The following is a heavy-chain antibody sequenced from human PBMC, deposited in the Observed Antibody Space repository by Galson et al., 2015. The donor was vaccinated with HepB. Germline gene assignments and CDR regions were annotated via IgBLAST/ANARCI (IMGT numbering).Heavy chain of an antibody. D-gene: IGHD3-9*01. Sequence: LRLSCAASGFTFNNYWMSWVRQAPGKGLEWVANIKQDGSEKYYVDSAEGRFTISRDNAKNSLYLQMNSLRVEDTAVYYCARSDGGILPYFDWLLYPFDYWGQGNLVTVSS. CDR3: ARSDGGILPYFDWLLYPFDY. V-gene: IGHV3-7*01. J-gene: IGHJ4*02. CDR1: GFTFNNYW. CDR2: IKQDGSEK.